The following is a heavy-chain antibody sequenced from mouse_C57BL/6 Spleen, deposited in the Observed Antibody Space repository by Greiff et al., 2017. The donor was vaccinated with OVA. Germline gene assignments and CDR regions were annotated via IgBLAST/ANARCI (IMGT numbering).Heavy chain of an antibody. CDR2: ISRGGDYI. D-gene: IGHD2-2*01. CDR1: GFTFSSYA. J-gene: IGHJ3*01. CDR3: TREEWLRRGWFAY. V-gene: IGHV5-9-1*02. Sequence: EVMLVESGEGLVKPGGSLKLSCAASGFTFSSYAMSWVRQTPEQRLEWVAYISRGGDYIYYADTVQGRFTISRDNARNTLYLQMSSLKSEDTAMYYCTREEWLRRGWFAYWGQGTLVTVSA.